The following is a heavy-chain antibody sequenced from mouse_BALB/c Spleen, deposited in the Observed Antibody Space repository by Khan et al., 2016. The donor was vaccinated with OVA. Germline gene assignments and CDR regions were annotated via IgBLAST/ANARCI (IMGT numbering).Heavy chain of an antibody. J-gene: IGHJ1*01. V-gene: IGHV2-4*02. CDR3: SRFYDYDGYFNV. Sequence: VQLVESGPGLVQPSQSLSITCTVSGFSLTTYGVHWVRQPPGKGLEWLGVIWSYGSTDYTTAFIPRLSISKANAKSTVFLDMNRLQAYDAAIYYYSRFYDYDGYFNVWGAGTTVTVSS. CDR1: GFSLTTYG. D-gene: IGHD2-4*01. CDR2: IWSYGST.